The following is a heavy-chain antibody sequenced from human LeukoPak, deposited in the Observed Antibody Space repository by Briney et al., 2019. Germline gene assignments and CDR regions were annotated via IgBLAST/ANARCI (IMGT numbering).Heavy chain of an antibody. CDR3: VRDDYDFWSGYQRYFEF. CDR2: INQDGSEK. Sequence: GGSLRLSCAVSGFTFSDYWMTWVRQAPGKGLEWVANINQDGSEKYYVDSVEGRFTISRDSVMNSLYLQMTSVRADDTAMYYCVRDDYDFWSGYQRYFEFWGQGTLVTVSS. J-gene: IGHJ4*02. D-gene: IGHD3-3*01. CDR1: GFTFSDYW. V-gene: IGHV3-7*01.